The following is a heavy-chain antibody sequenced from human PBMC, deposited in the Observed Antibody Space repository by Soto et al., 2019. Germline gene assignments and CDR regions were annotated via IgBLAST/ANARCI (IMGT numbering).Heavy chain of an antibody. Sequence: QVPLVQSGAEVKKPGASVKISCKASVYTFTSYYMHWVRQAPGQGLEWMGIINPSGGSTNYAQKLQGRVAMTRDTSTSTVYMELNSLRSEDTAVYYCARPPYPGCINAVCYPLDYWGQGTLVTVSS. D-gene: IGHD2-8*01. CDR3: ARPPYPGCINAVCYPLDY. CDR1: VYTFTSYY. V-gene: IGHV1-46*01. J-gene: IGHJ4*02. CDR2: INPSGGST.